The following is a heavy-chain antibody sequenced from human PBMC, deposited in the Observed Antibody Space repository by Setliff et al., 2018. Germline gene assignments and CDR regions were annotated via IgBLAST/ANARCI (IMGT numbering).Heavy chain of an antibody. CDR2: IHYSGST. D-gene: IGHD4-17*01. V-gene: IGHV4-39*01. J-gene: IGHJ2*01. CDR1: GGSISSSTDY. Sequence: PSETLSLTCSVPGGSISSSTDYWGWIRQPPGKGLEWIGNIHYSGSTYYNPSLKSRLTIYVDTSKRQFSLGLSSVTAADTAVYYCAGMATGDYGEHWQFGPRGRGTLVTVSS. CDR3: AGMATGDYGEHWQFGP.